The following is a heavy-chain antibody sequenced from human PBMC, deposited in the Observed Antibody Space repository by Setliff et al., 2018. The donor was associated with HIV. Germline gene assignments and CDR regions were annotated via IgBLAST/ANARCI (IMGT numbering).Heavy chain of an antibody. CDR2: MYSSGNS. CDR1: GVSITSADYY. D-gene: IGHD2-15*01. Sequence: SETLSLTCAASGVSITSADYYWSWIRQHPVKGLEWIGYMYSSGNSYYNPSLKSRLVVSVDESKNQFSLNLSSVTAADTAVYYCARGYCSGGFCHPNYYHYMDVWGKGTTVTVSS. J-gene: IGHJ6*03. V-gene: IGHV4-31*11. CDR3: ARGYCSGGFCHPNYYHYMDV.